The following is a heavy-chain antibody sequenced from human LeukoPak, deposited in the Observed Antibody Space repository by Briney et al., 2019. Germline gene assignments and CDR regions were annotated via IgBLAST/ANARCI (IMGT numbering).Heavy chain of an antibody. CDR2: ISWDGGST. Sequence: GGSLRLSCAASGFTFDDYTMHWVRQAPGKGLEWVSLISWDGGSTYYADSVKGRFAISRDNSKNSLYLQMNSLRTEDTALYYCAKDSRAGLDVWGKGTTVTVSS. CDR1: GFTFDDYT. D-gene: IGHD3-10*01. J-gene: IGHJ6*04. CDR3: AKDSRAGLDV. V-gene: IGHV3-43*01.